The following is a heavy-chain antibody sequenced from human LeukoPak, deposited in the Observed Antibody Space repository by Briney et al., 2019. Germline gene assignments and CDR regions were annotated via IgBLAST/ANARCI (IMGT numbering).Heavy chain of an antibody. V-gene: IGHV4-39*01. CDR3: ARAGWLPFGY. J-gene: IGHJ4*02. D-gene: IGHD6-19*01. Sequence: SETLSLTCTVSGGSISSSSYYWGWIRQPPGKGLEWIGSIYYSGSTYYNPSLKSRVTISVDTSKNQFSLKLSSVTAADTAVYYRARAGWLPFGYWGQGTLVTVSS. CDR1: GGSISSSSYY. CDR2: IYYSGST.